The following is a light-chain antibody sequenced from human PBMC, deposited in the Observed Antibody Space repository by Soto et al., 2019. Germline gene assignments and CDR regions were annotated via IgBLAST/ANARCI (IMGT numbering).Light chain of an antibody. CDR2: DVS. CDR3: SSYTSSSTPLGV. Sequence: ALTQPASVSGSPGQSITLSCTGTSSDVGGYNYVSWYQQHPGKAPKLMIYDVSNRPSGVSNRFSGSKSGNTASLTISGLQAEDEADYYCSSYTSSSTPLGVFGTGTKVTVL. CDR1: SSDVGGYNY. V-gene: IGLV2-14*01. J-gene: IGLJ1*01.